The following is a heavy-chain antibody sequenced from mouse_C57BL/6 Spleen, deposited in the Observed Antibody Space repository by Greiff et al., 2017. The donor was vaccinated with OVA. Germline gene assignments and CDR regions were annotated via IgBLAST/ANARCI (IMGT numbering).Heavy chain of an antibody. CDR1: GFNIKDDY. CDR2: IDPENGDT. Sequence: EVQLQQSGAELVRPGASVKLSCTASGFNIKDDYMHWVKQRPEQGLEWIGWIDPENGDTEYASKFQGKATITADTSSNTAYLQLSSLTSEDTAVYYCTTSNYDWYFDVWGTGTTVTVSS. D-gene: IGHD2-5*01. V-gene: IGHV14-4*01. CDR3: TTSNYDWYFDV. J-gene: IGHJ1*03.